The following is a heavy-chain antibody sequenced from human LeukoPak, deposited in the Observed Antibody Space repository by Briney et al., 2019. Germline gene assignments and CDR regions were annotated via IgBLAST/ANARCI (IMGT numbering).Heavy chain of an antibody. D-gene: IGHD2-21*01. V-gene: IGHV3-30-3*01. J-gene: IGHJ4*02. CDR3: ARGPPNAILYYFEY. Sequence: HPGRSLRLSCAASGFTYSSNEMHWVRQAPGKGLEWVTLISNDGGNKYYAESVKGRFTISRDNSKNTLYLQMNSLRVEDTAVYYCARGPPNAILYYFEYWGQGTLVTVSS. CDR2: ISNDGGNK. CDR1: GFTYSSNE.